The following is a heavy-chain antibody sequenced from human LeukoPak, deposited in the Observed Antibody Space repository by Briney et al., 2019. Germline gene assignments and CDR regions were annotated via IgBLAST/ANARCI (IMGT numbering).Heavy chain of an antibody. J-gene: IGHJ4*02. CDR2: VYNSGTT. V-gene: IGHV4-59*11. CDR1: GVSISSHY. CDR3: ARDAY. Sequence: KPSETLSLTCTVSGVSISSHYWSWIRQSPGKGLEWIGCVYNSGTTVYNPSLTGRVTISVDTSKNQYSLNLRSVTAADAAVYYCARDAYWGQGILVTVSS.